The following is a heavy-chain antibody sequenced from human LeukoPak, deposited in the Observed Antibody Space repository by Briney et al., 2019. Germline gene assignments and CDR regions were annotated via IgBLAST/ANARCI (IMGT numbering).Heavy chain of an antibody. CDR3: ARNVADRTLRLGEPNYFDY. Sequence: AGGSLRLSCAASGFTVSSNYMSWVRQAPGKGLEWVSVIYSGGSTYYADSVKGRFTISRDNSKNTLYLQMNSLRAEDTAVYYCARNVADRTLRLGEPNYFDYWGQGTLVTVSS. CDR2: IYSGGST. CDR1: GFTVSSNY. V-gene: IGHV3-66*01. D-gene: IGHD3-16*01. J-gene: IGHJ4*02.